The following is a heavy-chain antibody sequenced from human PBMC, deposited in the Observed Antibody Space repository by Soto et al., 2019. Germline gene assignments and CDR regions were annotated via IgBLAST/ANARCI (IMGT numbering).Heavy chain of an antibody. Sequence: QVQLVESGGGLVKPGGSLRLSCAASGFTFSDYYMSWIRQAPGKGLEWVSYISSSRSYTNYADSVKGRFTISRDNAKNSLYLQMNSLRAEDTAVYYCARVKAHYGSGEYYFDYWGQGTLVTVSS. D-gene: IGHD3-10*01. CDR3: ARVKAHYGSGEYYFDY. CDR2: ISSSRSYT. CDR1: GFTFSDYY. V-gene: IGHV3-11*06. J-gene: IGHJ4*02.